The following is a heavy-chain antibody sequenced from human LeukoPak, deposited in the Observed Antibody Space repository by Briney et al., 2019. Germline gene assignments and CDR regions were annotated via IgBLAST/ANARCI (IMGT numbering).Heavy chain of an antibody. Sequence: PSETLSLTCTVSGGSISSYYWSWIRQPPGKGLEWIGYISYSGSTNYNPSLKSRVTISVDTSKNQFSLKLSSVTAADTAVYYCARGGSWYKDWGQGTLVTVSS. CDR3: ARGGSWYKD. CDR2: ISYSGST. V-gene: IGHV4-59*12. J-gene: IGHJ4*02. D-gene: IGHD6-13*01. CDR1: GGSISSYY.